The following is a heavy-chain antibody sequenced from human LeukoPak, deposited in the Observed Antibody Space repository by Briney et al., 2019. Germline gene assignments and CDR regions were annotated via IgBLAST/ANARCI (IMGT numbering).Heavy chain of an antibody. CDR2: IYPGDSDT. V-gene: IGHV5-51*01. D-gene: IGHD6-13*01. CDR1: GYYFSDYW. CDR3: ARQAATPGANQFDY. J-gene: IGHJ4*02. Sequence: GESLKISCEGSGYYFSDYWIGWVRQMPGKGLKWMGIIYPGDSDTRHGPSFQGQVTISADRSISTAYLQWSSLKASDTAIYYCARQAATPGANQFDYWGQGTLVTVSS.